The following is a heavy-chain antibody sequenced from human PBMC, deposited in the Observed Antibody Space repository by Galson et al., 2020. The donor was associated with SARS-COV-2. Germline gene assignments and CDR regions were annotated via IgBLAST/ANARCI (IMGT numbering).Heavy chain of an antibody. J-gene: IGHJ4*02. CDR2: ISYDGSNK. CDR1: GFTFSSYA. D-gene: IGHD3-3*01. V-gene: IGHV3-30*04. Sequence: GGSLRLSCAASGFTFSSYAMHWVRQAPGKGLEWVAVISYDGSNKYYADSVKGRFTISRDNSKNTLYLQMNSLRAEDTAVYYCARGEPPPLRFLAWPPYWGQGTLVTVSS. CDR3: ARGEPPPLRFLAWPPY.